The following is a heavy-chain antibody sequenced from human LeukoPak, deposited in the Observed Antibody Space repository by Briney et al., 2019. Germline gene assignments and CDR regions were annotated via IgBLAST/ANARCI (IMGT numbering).Heavy chain of an antibody. CDR3: AKGAYDYIEIAYFDY. D-gene: IGHD5-12*01. Sequence: GGSLRLSCVASGFSFNNYAMNWVRQAPGKGLEWVSLIIGSSGSTFYADSVKGRFTISRDKSKNTLYLQMNSLRAEDTAVYYCAKGAYDYIEIAYFDYWGQGSLVTDSS. CDR1: GFSFNNYA. CDR2: IIGSSGST. J-gene: IGHJ4*02. V-gene: IGHV3-23*01.